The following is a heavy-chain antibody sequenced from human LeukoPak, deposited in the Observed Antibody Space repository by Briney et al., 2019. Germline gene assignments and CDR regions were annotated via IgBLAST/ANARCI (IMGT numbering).Heavy chain of an antibody. Sequence: PSETLSLTCSVSGGSMRSYYWSWIRQFPGKGLEWIGRIYTSGSTKYNPSLKSRVTISVDTSKNQFSLKLSSVTAADTAVYYCARIYCGGDCRGYYYHYYMDVWGKGTTVTISS. CDR2: IYTSGST. J-gene: IGHJ6*03. D-gene: IGHD2-21*02. CDR1: GGSMRSYY. V-gene: IGHV4-4*08. CDR3: ARIYCGGDCRGYYYHYYMDV.